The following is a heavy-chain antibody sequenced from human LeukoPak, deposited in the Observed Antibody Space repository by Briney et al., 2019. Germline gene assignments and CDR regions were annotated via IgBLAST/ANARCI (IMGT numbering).Heavy chain of an antibody. D-gene: IGHD2-15*01. V-gene: IGHV4-30-2*01. CDR3: ARVNRIVVVFDY. J-gene: IGHJ4*02. CDR2: IYHSGST. Sequence: SETLSLTCAVSGGSISSGGYSWSWIRQPPGKGLEWIGYIYHSGSTYYNPSLKSRVAISVDRSKNQFSLKLSSVTAADTAVYYCARVNRIVVVFDYWGQGTLVTVSS. CDR1: GGSISSGGYS.